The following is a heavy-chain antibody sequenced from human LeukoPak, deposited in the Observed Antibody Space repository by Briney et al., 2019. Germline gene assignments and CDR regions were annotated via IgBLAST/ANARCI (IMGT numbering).Heavy chain of an antibody. J-gene: IGHJ4*02. Sequence: GGSLRLSCAASGFTFSSHVMSWVRQAPGKGLEWVSDISASGDTTYYADSVKGRFAISRDNSKNTLDLQMSSLRAEDTAVYYCAKDPRQYYDSSGLGYFDYWGQGTLVTVSS. V-gene: IGHV3-23*01. CDR2: ISASGDTT. D-gene: IGHD3-22*01. CDR3: AKDPRQYYDSSGLGYFDY. CDR1: GFTFSSHV.